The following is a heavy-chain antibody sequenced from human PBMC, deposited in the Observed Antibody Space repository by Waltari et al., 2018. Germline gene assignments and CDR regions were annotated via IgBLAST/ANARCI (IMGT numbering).Heavy chain of an antibody. CDR1: GYSISSGYY. Sequence: QVQLQESGPGLVKPSETLSLTCAVSGYSISSGYYWGWIRQPPGKGLEWIGSIYHSGSTYYTPSLKSRVTISVDTSKNQSSLKLSSVTAADTAVYYCASDIAEYGMDVWGQGTTVTVSS. CDR2: IYHSGST. D-gene: IGHD6-13*01. V-gene: IGHV4-38-2*01. CDR3: ASDIAEYGMDV. J-gene: IGHJ6*02.